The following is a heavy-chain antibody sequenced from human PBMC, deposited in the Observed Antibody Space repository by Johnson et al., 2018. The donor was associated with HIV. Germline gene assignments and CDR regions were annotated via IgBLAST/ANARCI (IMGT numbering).Heavy chain of an antibody. CDR1: GFTFSSYG. D-gene: IGHD6-19*01. CDR2: ISYDGSNK. Sequence: QVQLVESGGGVVQPGRSLRLSCAASGFTFSSYGMHWVRQAPGKGLEWVAVISYDGSNKYYADSVKGRFTISRDNSKNTLYLQMNSLRAEDTAVYYCARADVMSSGWSGDAFDIWGQGTMVTVSS. V-gene: IGHV3-30*03. J-gene: IGHJ3*02. CDR3: ARADVMSSGWSGDAFDI.